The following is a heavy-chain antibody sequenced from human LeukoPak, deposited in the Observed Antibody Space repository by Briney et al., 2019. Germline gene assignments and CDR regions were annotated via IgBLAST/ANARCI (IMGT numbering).Heavy chain of an antibody. CDR1: GFTFSDYY. D-gene: IGHD1-1*01. CDR3: ARVNWNDGEDYFDY. Sequence: GGSLRLSCAASGFTFSDYYMSWIRQAPGKGLEWVSSISSSSSYIYYADSVKGRFTISRDNAKNSLYLQMNSLRAEDTAVYYCARVNWNDGEDYFDYWGQGTLVTVSS. CDR2: ISSSSSYI. J-gene: IGHJ4*02. V-gene: IGHV3-11*06.